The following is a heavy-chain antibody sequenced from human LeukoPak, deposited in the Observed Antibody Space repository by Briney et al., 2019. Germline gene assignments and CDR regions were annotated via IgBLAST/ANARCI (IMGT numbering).Heavy chain of an antibody. CDR2: ISYDGSNK. D-gene: IGHD5-18*01. J-gene: IGHJ4*02. CDR1: GFTFSSYA. Sequence: GGSLRLSCAASGFTFSSYAMHWVRQAPGKGLEWVAVISYDGSNKYYADSVKGRFTISRDNSKNTLYLQMNSLRAEDTAVYYCAFLTPGIPFDYWGQGTLVTVSS. V-gene: IGHV3-30-3*01. CDR3: AFLTPGIPFDY.